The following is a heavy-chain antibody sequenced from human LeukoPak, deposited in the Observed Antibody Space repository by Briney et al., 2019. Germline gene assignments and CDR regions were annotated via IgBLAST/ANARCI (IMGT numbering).Heavy chain of an antibody. CDR2: ISYDGSNK. V-gene: IGHV3-30*04. Sequence: GRSLRLSCAASGFTFSSYAMHWVRQAPGKGLEWVAVISYDGSNKYYADSVKGRFTISRGNSKNTLYLRMNSLRAEDTAVYYCARDGGYCSGGSCYSYYYYGMDVWGKGTTVTVSS. D-gene: IGHD2-15*01. J-gene: IGHJ6*04. CDR1: GFTFSSYA. CDR3: ARDGGYCSGGSCYSYYYYGMDV.